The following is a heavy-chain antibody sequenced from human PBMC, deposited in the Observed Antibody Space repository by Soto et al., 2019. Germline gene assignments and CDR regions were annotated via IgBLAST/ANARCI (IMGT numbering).Heavy chain of an antibody. J-gene: IGHJ4*02. CDR3: ARGRYGDY. D-gene: IGHD1-1*01. CDR1: GYAFTTYG. CDR2: ISAHNGNT. Sequence: QVHLVQSGAEVKKPGASVKVSCQGSGYAFTTYGITWVRQAPGQGLEWMGWISAHNGNTNYAQKLQGRVTVTRDTSTSTAYMELRSLRYDDTAVYYCARGRYGDYWGQGAVVTLSS. V-gene: IGHV1-18*01.